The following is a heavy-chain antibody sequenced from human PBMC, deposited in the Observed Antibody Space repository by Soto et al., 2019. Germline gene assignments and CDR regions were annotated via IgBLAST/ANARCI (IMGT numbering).Heavy chain of an antibody. CDR3: ARGIFGSGTANDH. J-gene: IGHJ4*02. Sequence: EVQLVESGGGLVQPGGSLILSCAASGFTFSRMVWVRQAPRKGLVWVSRIIGDGLYTTYADSVKGRFTISRDNAKNTVYLQMNSLRVEDTVVYYCARGIFGSGTANDHWGQGTLVTVSS. D-gene: IGHD3-10*01. CDR1: GFTFSR. V-gene: IGHV3-74*03. CDR2: IIGDGLYT.